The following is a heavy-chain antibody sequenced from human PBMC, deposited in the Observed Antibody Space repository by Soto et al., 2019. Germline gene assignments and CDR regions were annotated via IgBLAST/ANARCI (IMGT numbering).Heavy chain of an antibody. CDR3: ANFGGGGWGNGFDY. D-gene: IGHD3-3*01. V-gene: IGHV3-30*18. CDR1: GFTFSSYG. J-gene: IGHJ4*02. Sequence: QVQLVESGGGVVQPGRSLRLSCAASGFTFSSYGMHWVRQAPGKGLEWVAVISYDGSNKYYADSVKGRFTISRDNSKNTLYLQMNSLRAEDTAVYYCANFGGGGWGNGFDYWGQGTLVTVSS. CDR2: ISYDGSNK.